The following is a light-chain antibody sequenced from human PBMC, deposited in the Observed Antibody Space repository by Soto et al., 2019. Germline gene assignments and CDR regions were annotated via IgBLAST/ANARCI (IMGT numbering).Light chain of an antibody. Sequence: PSSRNLYLAAGATATVPCSTSRQSGSTILAWYQQKPGQAPTLLIYGADTRATGIPDRFSGSGSGTDFTLTISSLEPEDFAIYYCHQSDSWVTFGQGTRLEIK. CDR1: RQSGSTI. CDR3: HQSDSWVT. CDR2: GAD. J-gene: IGKJ5*01. V-gene: IGKV3D-15*01.